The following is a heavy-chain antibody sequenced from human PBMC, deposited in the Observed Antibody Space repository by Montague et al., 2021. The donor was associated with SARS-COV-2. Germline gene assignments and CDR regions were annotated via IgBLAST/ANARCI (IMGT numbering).Heavy chain of an antibody. CDR2: IYWDDDK. Sequence: PALVKPTQTLTLTCTFSGFSLCTSGVGVGSIRQPPGKALEWLALIYWDDDKRYSSSLKRRLTITKDTSKNQVVLTMTKMDPVDTATYYCAHSYGDYLFDYWGQVTLVTIFS. D-gene: IGHD4-17*01. V-gene: IGHV2-5*02. CDR3: AHSYGDYLFDY. J-gene: IGHJ4*02. CDR1: GFSLCTSGVG.